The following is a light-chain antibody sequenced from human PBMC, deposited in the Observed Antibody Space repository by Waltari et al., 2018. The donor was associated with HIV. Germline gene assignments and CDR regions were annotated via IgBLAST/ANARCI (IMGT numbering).Light chain of an antibody. J-gene: IGLJ2*01. CDR3: SSFITTTTHVV. CDR1: NSDIGGYNY. V-gene: IGLV2-14*01. CDR2: EVS. Sequence: QSALTQPASVSGSLGQSVTISCTGANSDIGGYNYVSWYQQHPGKAPKLIIHEVSNRPSGVSDRFSGSKSGNTASLTISGLQAEDEGDYYCSSFITTTTHVVFGGGTRLTVL.